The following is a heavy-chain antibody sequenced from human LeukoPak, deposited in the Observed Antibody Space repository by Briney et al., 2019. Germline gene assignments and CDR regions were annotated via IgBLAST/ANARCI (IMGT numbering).Heavy chain of an antibody. D-gene: IGHD3-22*01. CDR1: GFTFSSYA. V-gene: IGHV3-23*01. CDR3: AKDGPLDYYDSSGYSFDY. Sequence: GGSLRLSCAASGFTFSSYAMSWVRQAPGKGLEWVSAISGSGGSTYYADSVKRRFTISIDNSNNALYLQMNSLRAEDTAVYYCAKDGPLDYYDSSGYSFDYWGQGTLVTVSS. CDR2: ISGSGGST. J-gene: IGHJ4*02.